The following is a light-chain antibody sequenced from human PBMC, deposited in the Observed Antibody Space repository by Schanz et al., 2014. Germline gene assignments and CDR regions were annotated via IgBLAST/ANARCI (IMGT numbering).Light chain of an antibody. CDR3: ATSDDXXSXVV. CDR1: SSNIGSNI. J-gene: IGLJ2*01. Sequence: QSVLTQSPSASGTPGQRVTISCSGSSSNIGSNIVNWYQQFPGTAPKLLIYNNNQRPSGVPDRFSGSKSGTSASLAVSGLXXXDEEDYYCATSDDXXSXVVFGGGTKLTVL. V-gene: IGLV1-44*01. CDR2: NNN.